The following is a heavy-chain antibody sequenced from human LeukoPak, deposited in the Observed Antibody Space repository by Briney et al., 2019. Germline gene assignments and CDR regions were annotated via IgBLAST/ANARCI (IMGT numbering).Heavy chain of an antibody. CDR3: ARVPRTGDWDY. D-gene: IGHD7-27*01. Sequence: GGSLRLFCAASGFTFSSYSMNWVRQAPGKGLEWVSSLSSSSSYIYYADSVKGRFTISRDNAKNSLYLQMNSLRAEDTAVYYCARVPRTGDWDYWGQGTLVTVSS. V-gene: IGHV3-21*01. CDR2: LSSSSSYI. J-gene: IGHJ4*02. CDR1: GFTFSSYS.